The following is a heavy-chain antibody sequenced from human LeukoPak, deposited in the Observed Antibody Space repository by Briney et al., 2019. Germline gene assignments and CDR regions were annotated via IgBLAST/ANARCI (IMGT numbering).Heavy chain of an antibody. CDR1: GGSIRSYF. CDR2: IYYSGST. CDR3: AREGLPGHFDY. Sequence: SESLSLTCTVPGGSIRSYFWSWIRQPPGKGLEWIGYIYYSGSTNYNPSLKSRVTISVDTSKNQFSLKLSSVTAADTAVYYCAREGLPGHFDYWGQGTLVTVSS. D-gene: IGHD5-12*01. J-gene: IGHJ4*02. V-gene: IGHV4-59*01.